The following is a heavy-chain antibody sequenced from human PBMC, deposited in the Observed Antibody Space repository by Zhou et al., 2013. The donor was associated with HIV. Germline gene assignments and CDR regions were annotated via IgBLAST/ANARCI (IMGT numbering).Heavy chain of an antibody. Sequence: QVQLVQSGAEVKKPGASVKVSCKAFGYTFTGNYMHWVRQAPGQGLEWMGWINANSGGTKYAQKFQGRVTMTRDTSITTAYMELSRLRSDDTAVYYCARDPYSSSFYYYYFMDVWGKGTTVTVSS. CDR3: ARDPYSSSFYYYYFMDV. CDR1: GYTFTGNY. CDR2: INANSGGT. J-gene: IGHJ6*03. V-gene: IGHV1-2*02. D-gene: IGHD6-6*01.